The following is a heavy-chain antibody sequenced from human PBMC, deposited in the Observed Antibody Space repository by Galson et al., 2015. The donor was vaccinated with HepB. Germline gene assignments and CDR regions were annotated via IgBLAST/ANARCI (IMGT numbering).Heavy chain of an antibody. V-gene: IGHV3-73*01. D-gene: IGHD5-12*01. CDR3: VRSGDFSGYSSK. CDR1: GFTFSGSA. Sequence: RLSCAASGFTFSGSAIHWVRQASGKGPEWIGRIRSKSSSYAALYVPSLRGRFTISRDDSKNMAYLHMRRLKTDDTAVYYCVRSGDFSGYSSKWGQGTLVTVSS. CDR2: IRSKSSSYAA. J-gene: IGHJ4*02.